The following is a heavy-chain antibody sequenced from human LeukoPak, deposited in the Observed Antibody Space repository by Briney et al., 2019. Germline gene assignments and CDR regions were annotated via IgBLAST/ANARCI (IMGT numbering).Heavy chain of an antibody. V-gene: IGHV3-53*01. CDR3: ARSAVAGTYYCYYGMDV. J-gene: IGHJ6*04. D-gene: IGHD6-19*01. CDR1: GFTVSSNY. Sequence: GGSLRLSCAASGFTVSSNYMSWVRQAPGKGLEWVSVIYSGGSTYYADSVKGRFTISRDNSKNTLYLQMNSLRAEDTAVYYCARSAVAGTYYCYYGMDVWGKGTTVTVSS. CDR2: IYSGGST.